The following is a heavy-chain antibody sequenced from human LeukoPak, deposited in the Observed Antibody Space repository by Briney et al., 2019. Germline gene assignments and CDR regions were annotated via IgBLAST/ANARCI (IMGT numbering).Heavy chain of an antibody. J-gene: IGHJ4*02. Sequence: HSGGSLRLSCAASGFTFSSYAMHWVRQAPGKGLEWVAVISYDGSNKYYADSVKGRFTISRDNSKNTLYLQMNSLRAEDTAVYYCARDGIRESYYYGSGSYPPDYWGQGTLVTVSS. D-gene: IGHD3-10*01. V-gene: IGHV3-30-3*01. CDR2: ISYDGSNK. CDR3: ARDGIRESYYYGSGSYPPDY. CDR1: GFTFSSYA.